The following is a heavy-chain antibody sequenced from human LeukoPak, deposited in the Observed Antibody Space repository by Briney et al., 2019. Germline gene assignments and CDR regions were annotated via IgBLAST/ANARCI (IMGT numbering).Heavy chain of an antibody. V-gene: IGHV3-23*01. D-gene: IGHD1-26*01. Sequence: GGSLSLSCAASGFTFSSYAMSWVRQAPGKGLEWVSAISGSGGSTYYADSVKGRFTISRDNSKNTLYLQMNSLRAEDTAVYYCAKDRDSGSYQSYWGQGTLVTVSS. CDR3: AKDRDSGSYQSY. CDR1: GFTFSSYA. J-gene: IGHJ4*02. CDR2: ISGSGGST.